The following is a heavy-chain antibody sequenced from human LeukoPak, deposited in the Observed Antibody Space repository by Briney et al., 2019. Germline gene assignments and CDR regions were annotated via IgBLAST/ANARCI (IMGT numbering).Heavy chain of an antibody. CDR1: GFTFSSYS. J-gene: IGHJ5*02. V-gene: IGHV3-21*01. D-gene: IGHD4-17*01. CDR3: ARDAMAENNYGDYVGDWFDP. CDR2: ISSSSSYI. Sequence: PGGSLRLSCAASGFTFSSYSMNWVRQAPGKGLEWVSSISSSSSYIYYADSVKGRFTISRDNAKNSLYLQMNSLRAEDTAVYYCARDAMAENNYGDYVGDWFDPWGQGTLVTVSS.